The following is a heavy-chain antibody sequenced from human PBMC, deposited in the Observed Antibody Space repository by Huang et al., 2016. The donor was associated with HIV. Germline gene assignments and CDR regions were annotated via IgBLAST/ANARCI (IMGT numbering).Heavy chain of an antibody. Sequence: EVQLVQSGAEVKKPGESLKISCKGSGYRFRSNWIGWLRQMPGKGLEWMGIICAGDSETRYSPSFQGQVTISADKSINTAYLQLSSLKASDTAMYYCARLIGSPSLYYGLDVWGQGTTVTVSS. CDR2: ICAGDSET. J-gene: IGHJ6*02. CDR3: ARLIGSPSLYYGLDV. D-gene: IGHD3-10*01. V-gene: IGHV5-51*01. CDR1: GYRFRSNW.